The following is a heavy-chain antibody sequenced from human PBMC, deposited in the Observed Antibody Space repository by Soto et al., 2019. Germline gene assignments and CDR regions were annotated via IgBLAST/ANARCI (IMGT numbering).Heavy chain of an antibody. D-gene: IGHD3-3*01. V-gene: IGHV3-23*01. CDR2: ISGSGGST. CDR3: AKDQGIADDFWSGYYSYNWFDP. CDR1: GFTFSSYA. Sequence: GGSLRLSCAASGFTFSSYAMSWVRQAPGKGLEWVSAISGSGGSTYYADSVKGRFTISRDNSKNTLYLQMNSLRAEDTAVYYCAKDQGIADDFWSGYYSYNWFDPWGQGTLVTVSS. J-gene: IGHJ5*02.